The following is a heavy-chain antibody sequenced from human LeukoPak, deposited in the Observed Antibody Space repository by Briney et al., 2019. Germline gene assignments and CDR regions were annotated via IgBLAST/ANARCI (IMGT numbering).Heavy chain of an antibody. CDR3: ARDPPRTTAFDL. CDR2: INPKSDGT. V-gene: IGHV1-2*02. J-gene: IGHJ3*01. CDR1: GYTFTDYY. D-gene: IGHD1-1*01. Sequence: GASVKVSCKASGYTFTDYYMHWVRQAPGQGLEWMGWINPKSDGTKYAQNFQGRVTMTWDTSISTAYMEVSRLTSDDTAMFYCARDPPRTTAFDLWGQGTMVTVSS.